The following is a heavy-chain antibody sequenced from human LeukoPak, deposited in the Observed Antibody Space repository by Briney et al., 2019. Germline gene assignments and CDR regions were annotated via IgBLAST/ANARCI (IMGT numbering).Heavy chain of an antibody. CDR2: IKQDGSEK. CDR1: GLTFTNTYW. D-gene: IGHD2-8*01. V-gene: IGHV3-7*01. J-gene: IGHJ6*02. CDR3: ARGLYLKYGMDV. Sequence: GGSVRLSCAVSGLTFTNTYWISWVRQAPGKGLEWLANIKQDGSEKYYVDFVKGRFTISRANAKNTVYLQMNSLRAEDTAVYYCARGLYLKYGMDVWGQGTTVTVSS.